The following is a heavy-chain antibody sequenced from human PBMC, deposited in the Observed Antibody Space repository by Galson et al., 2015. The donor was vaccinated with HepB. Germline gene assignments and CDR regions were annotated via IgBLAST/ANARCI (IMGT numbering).Heavy chain of an antibody. Sequence: SLRLSCAASGFTFNNYAMTWVRQAPGKRLEWVSSLSHSGDDTYYADSVKGRFTISRDNSKNLLFLQLNSLRAEDTAIYYCAKARVQMWATTLSDYWGQGSLVTVSS. V-gene: IGHV3-23*01. CDR2: LSHSGDDT. CDR1: GFTFNNYA. J-gene: IGHJ4*02. D-gene: IGHD1-14*01. CDR3: AKARVQMWATTLSDY.